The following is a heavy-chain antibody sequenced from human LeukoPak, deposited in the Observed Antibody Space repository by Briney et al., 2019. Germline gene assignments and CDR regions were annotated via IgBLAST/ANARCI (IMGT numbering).Heavy chain of an antibody. CDR2: IYYSGST. Sequence: SETLSLTCTVSGGSISSSSYYWGWIRQPPGKGLEWIGSIYYSGSTYYNPSLKSRVTISVDTSKNQFSLKLSSVTAADTAVYYCARSLSHHCSSTSCPFDYWGQGTLVTVSS. CDR3: ARSLSHHCSSTSCPFDY. D-gene: IGHD2-2*01. V-gene: IGHV4-39*01. CDR1: GGSISSSSYY. J-gene: IGHJ4*02.